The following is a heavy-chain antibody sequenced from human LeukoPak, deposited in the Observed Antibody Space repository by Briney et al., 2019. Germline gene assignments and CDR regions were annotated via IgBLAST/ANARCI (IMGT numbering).Heavy chain of an antibody. CDR1: GFTFSTYG. CDR2: ISNDGTDK. Sequence: PGRSLRLSCAASGFTFSTYGMHWVRQAAGKGLEWVAVISNDGTDKYYAESVKGRFTVSRDNSKNTLYLQMNSLRPEDTAVYYCAKGDAYSRWYVFGIDTKWGQGTLVSVSS. J-gene: IGHJ4*02. D-gene: IGHD6-13*01. V-gene: IGHV3-30*18. CDR3: AKGDAYSRWYVFGIDTK.